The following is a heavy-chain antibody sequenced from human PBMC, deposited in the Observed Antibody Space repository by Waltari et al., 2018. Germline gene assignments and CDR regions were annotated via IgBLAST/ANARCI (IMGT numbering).Heavy chain of an antibody. CDR3: ARVNQFGEYYFDY. J-gene: IGHJ4*02. V-gene: IGHV1-69*14. Sequence: QVQLVQSGAEVKKPGSSVKVPCKASGGTFRSYAMSWGRRAPGQGLEWMGGIIPIFGTANYAQKFQGRVTITADKSTSTAYMELSSLRSEDTVVYYCARVNQFGEYYFDYWGQGTLVTVSS. D-gene: IGHD3-10*01. CDR1: GGTFRSYA. CDR2: IIPIFGTA.